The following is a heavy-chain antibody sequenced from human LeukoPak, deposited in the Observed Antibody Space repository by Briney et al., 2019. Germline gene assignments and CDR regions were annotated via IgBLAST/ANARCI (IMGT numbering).Heavy chain of an antibody. CDR2: MNTETGDT. Sequence: GASVKVSCKASGYTFTNYDINWVRQATGQGPEWMGWMNTETGDTGYAQKFQGRLTMTRDTSMITAYLQLTSLRSEDTAVYYCTRSLLGAGVYFDLWGRGTQVTVSS. J-gene: IGHJ2*01. CDR1: GYTFTNYD. V-gene: IGHV1-8*01. D-gene: IGHD1-26*01. CDR3: TRSLLGAGVYFDL.